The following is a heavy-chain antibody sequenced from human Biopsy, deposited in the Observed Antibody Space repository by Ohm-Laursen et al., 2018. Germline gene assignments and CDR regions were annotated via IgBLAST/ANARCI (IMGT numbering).Heavy chain of an antibody. V-gene: IGHV4-34*01. CDR2: ITQSGRT. CDR3: ARVPLPGIGATYQGRFLYGMDV. J-gene: IGHJ6*02. Sequence: SDTLSLTCAVYGGSFSGYFWSWIRQPPEKGLEWIGDITQSGRTNYSPSLKSRVTISVDTAKKQFSLSLRSVTAADTAVYYCARVPLPGIGATYQGRFLYGMDVWGQGTTVSVSS. CDR1: GGSFSGYF. D-gene: IGHD6-13*01.